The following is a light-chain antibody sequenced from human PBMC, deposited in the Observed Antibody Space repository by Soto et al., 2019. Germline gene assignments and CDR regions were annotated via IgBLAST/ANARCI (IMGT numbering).Light chain of an antibody. J-gene: IGLJ2*01. V-gene: IGLV2-8*01. CDR3: SSYAGSNNFNV. CDR1: SSDVGGHNY. CDR2: EVS. Sequence: QSALTQPPSASGSPGQSVTISCTGTSSDVGGHNYVSWYQQHPGQAPKLMIYEVSKRPSRVPDRLSGSKSGNTASLTVSGLQAEDEADYNCSSYAGSNNFNVFGGGTKLTVL.